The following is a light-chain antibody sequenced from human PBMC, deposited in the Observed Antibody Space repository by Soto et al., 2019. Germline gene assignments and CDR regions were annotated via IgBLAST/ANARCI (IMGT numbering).Light chain of an antibody. V-gene: IGKV1-5*03. CDR1: QSISSW. CDR2: KAS. CDR3: QQYNDNWT. Sequence: GDRVTITCRASQSISSWLAWYQQKPGKAPKLLIYKASTLQSGVPSRFSGSGSGTEFTLAISSLQPDDFATYYCQQYNDNWTFGQGTKVDIK. J-gene: IGKJ1*01.